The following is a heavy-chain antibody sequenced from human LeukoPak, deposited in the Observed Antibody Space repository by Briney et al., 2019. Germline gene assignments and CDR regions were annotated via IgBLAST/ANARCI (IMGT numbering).Heavy chain of an antibody. J-gene: IGHJ4*02. Sequence: GASVKVSCKAFGYTFTGSYMHWVRQAPGQGLEWRGWIHPNSGGTIYAQNFQGRVTMTRDTSSSTVYMELSRLRSDDTAVYYCARDTYYYDSSGYLGYWGQGTLVTVSS. CDR2: IHPNSGGT. CDR1: GYTFTGSY. CDR3: ARDTYYYDSSGYLGY. V-gene: IGHV1-2*02. D-gene: IGHD3-22*01.